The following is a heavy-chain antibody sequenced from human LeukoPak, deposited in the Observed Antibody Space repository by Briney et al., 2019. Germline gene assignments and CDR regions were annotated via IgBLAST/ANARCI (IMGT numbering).Heavy chain of an antibody. CDR3: AKDTYYYGSGSYPPNYYYYGMDV. V-gene: IGHV3-9*01. J-gene: IGHJ6*02. D-gene: IGHD3-10*01. Sequence: PGGSLRLSCAASGFTFDDYAMHWVRHAPGKGLEWVSGISWNSGSIGYADSVKGRFTISRDNAKNSLYLQMNSLRAEDTALYYCAKDTYYYGSGSYPPNYYYYGMDVWGQGTTVTVS. CDR1: GFTFDDYA. CDR2: ISWNSGSI.